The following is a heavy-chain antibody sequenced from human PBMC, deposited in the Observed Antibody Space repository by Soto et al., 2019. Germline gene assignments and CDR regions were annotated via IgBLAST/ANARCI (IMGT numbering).Heavy chain of an antibody. CDR3: ARDRPWSAAAAGNGEFDY. D-gene: IGHD6-13*01. Sequence: PGGSLRLSCAASGFTFSSYWMSWVRQAPGKGLEWVANIKQDGSEKYYVDSVKGRFTISRDNAKNSLYLQMNSLRAEDTAVYYCARDRPWSAAAAGNGEFDYWGQGTLVTVSS. V-gene: IGHV3-7*01. CDR1: GFTFSSYW. J-gene: IGHJ4*02. CDR2: IKQDGSEK.